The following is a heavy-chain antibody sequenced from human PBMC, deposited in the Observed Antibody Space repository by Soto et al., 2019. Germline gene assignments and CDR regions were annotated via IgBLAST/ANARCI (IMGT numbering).Heavy chain of an antibody. CDR2: IKPDNVDT. D-gene: IGHD5-12*01. CDR3: ATSYDSGFDP. V-gene: IGHV1-18*04. Sequence: QLQLVQSGAEVERPGAAVRVSCKAYGSPFSKYGISWIRQAHGQGLEWMGWIKPDNVDTNNAKKFQGRGTMHTDTSSKTAYMELRSLRSNDTAVYYCATSYDSGFDPWGQGTLVSVSS. J-gene: IGHJ5*02. CDR1: GSPFSKYG.